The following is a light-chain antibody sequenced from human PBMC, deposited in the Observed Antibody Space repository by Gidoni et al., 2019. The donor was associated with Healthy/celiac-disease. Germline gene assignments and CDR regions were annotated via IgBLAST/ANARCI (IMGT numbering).Light chain of an antibody. CDR2: GNS. J-gene: IGLJ3*02. CDR1: SSNIGAGYD. V-gene: IGLV1-40*01. CDR3: QSYDSSLSGSRV. Sequence: QSVLTQPPSASRAPGQRVTISCTGSSSNIGAGYDVHWYQQLPGTAPKLLIYGNSNRPSGVPDRFSGSKSGTSASLAITGLQAEDEADYYCQSYDSSLSGSRVFGGGTKLTVL.